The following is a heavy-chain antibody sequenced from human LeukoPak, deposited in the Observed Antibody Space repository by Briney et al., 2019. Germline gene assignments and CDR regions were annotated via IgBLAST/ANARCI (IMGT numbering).Heavy chain of an antibody. CDR1: GFTFSSYA. CDR2: ISGSGGST. V-gene: IGHV3-23*01. Sequence: PGGSLRLSCAASGFTFSSYAMSWVRQAPGKGLEWVSAISGSGGSTYYADSVKGRLTISRDNSKNTLYLQMNSLRAEDTAVYYCAKATVRGIIVTSAAQFDYWGQGTLVTVSS. CDR3: AKATVRGIIVTSAAQFDY. D-gene: IGHD3-10*01. J-gene: IGHJ4*02.